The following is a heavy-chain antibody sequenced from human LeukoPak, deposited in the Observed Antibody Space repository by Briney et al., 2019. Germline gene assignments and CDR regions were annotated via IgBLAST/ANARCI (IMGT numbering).Heavy chain of an antibody. V-gene: IGHV1-8*01. D-gene: IGHD6-13*01. Sequence: ASVKVSCKASGYTFTSYDINWVRQATGQGLEWMGWMNPNSGNTGYAQKFQGRVIMTRNTSISTAYMELSSLRSEGTAVYYCARGRPYSSSWYWFDPWGQGTLVTVSS. CDR2: MNPNSGNT. CDR3: ARGRPYSSSWYWFDP. CDR1: GYTFTSYD. J-gene: IGHJ5*02.